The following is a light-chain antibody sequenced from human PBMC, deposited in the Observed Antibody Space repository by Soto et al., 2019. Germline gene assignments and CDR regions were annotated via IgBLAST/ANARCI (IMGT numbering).Light chain of an antibody. V-gene: IGKV1-5*01. J-gene: IGKJ2*01. CDR1: QSISSW. CDR2: DAS. Sequence: DIQMTQSPSTLSASVGDRVTITCWASQSISSWLAWYQQKPGKAPNLLIYDASTLESGVPSRFSGSGSGTEFTLTISSLQPDDFATYHCQQYNSYSYTFGQGTKLEIK. CDR3: QQYNSYSYT.